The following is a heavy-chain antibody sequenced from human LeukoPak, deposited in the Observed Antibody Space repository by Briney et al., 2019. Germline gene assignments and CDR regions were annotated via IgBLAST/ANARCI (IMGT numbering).Heavy chain of an antibody. CDR3: ARAPYYHILKHEGFDI. D-gene: IGHD3-9*01. V-gene: IGHV4-30-4*01. CDR2: IYYSGST. J-gene: IGHJ3*02. CDR1: GGSISSGDYY. Sequence: SQTLSHTCTVSGGSISSGDYYWSWIRQPPGKGLEWIGYIYYSGSTHYNPSLKSRVTESVVTSKNQFFLKLSSVTTADTAVDICARAPYYHILKHEGFDIWGQGTMVTVSS.